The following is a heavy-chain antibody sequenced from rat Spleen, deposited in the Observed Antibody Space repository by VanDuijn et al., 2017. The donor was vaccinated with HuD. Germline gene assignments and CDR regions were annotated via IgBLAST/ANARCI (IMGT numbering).Heavy chain of an antibody. J-gene: IGHJ4*01. CDR1: GFTFSDYN. CDR3: ARLINYGSRRGVMDA. V-gene: IGHV5-7*01. CDR2: ISYDGSST. Sequence: EVQLVESGGGLVQPGRSLKLSCAASGFTFSDYNMAWVRQAPKKGLEWVATISYDGSSTYYRDSVKGRFTISRDNAKSTLYLQMDSLRSEDTATYYCARLINYGSRRGVMDAWGQGASVTVSS. D-gene: IGHD1-3*01.